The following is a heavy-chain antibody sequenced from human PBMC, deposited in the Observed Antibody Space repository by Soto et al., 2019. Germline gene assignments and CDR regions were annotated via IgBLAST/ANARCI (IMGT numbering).Heavy chain of an antibody. V-gene: IGHV4-34*01. CDR3: ARVKEAAPSPPLIVGPQNWFDP. CDR1: GGSFSGYY. Sequence: SETLSLTCAVYGGSFSGYYWSWIRQPPGKGLEWIGEINHSGSTNYNPSLKSRVTISVDTSKNQFSLKLSSVTAADTALYYCARVKEAAPSPPLIVGPQNWFDPWGQGTLVTVS. J-gene: IGHJ5*02. CDR2: INHSGST. D-gene: IGHD2-15*01.